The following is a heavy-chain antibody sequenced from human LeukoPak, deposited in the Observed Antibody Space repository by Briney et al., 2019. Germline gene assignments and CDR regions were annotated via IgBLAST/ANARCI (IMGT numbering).Heavy chain of an antibody. Sequence: SQTLSLTCAISGNSVSSNSAAWNWIRQSPSRGLEWLGRTYYRSKWYNDYAVSVKSRITINPDTSKNQFSLQLNSVTPEDTAVYYCAREAGPVWDATIYSGYDHFDYWGQGTLVTVSS. D-gene: IGHD5-12*01. V-gene: IGHV6-1*01. CDR1: GNSVSSNSAA. CDR2: TYYRSKWYN. J-gene: IGHJ4*02. CDR3: AREAGPVWDATIYSGYDHFDY.